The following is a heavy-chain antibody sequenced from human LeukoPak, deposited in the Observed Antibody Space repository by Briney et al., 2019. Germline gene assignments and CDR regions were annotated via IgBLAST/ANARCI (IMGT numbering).Heavy chain of an antibody. CDR3: ATYRQIQVPFEF. Sequence: GGSLXLSCAASGFTFSDFPMIWVRQAPGKGLEWVSTIFPSSVEIHYADSVKGRFTISRDNSRSTLSLQMDRLRAEDTATYYCATYRQIQVPFEFWGQGTLATVSS. CDR2: IFPSSVEI. J-gene: IGHJ4*02. V-gene: IGHV3-23*01. CDR1: GFTFSDFP. D-gene: IGHD5-18*01.